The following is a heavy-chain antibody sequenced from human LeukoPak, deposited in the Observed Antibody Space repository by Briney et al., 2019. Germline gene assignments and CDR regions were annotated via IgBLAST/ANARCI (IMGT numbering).Heavy chain of an antibody. CDR3: AKYPGRGSYYGMDV. CDR2: IWYDGSNK. V-gene: IGHV3-33*06. CDR1: GFTFSSYG. Sequence: PGGSLRLSCAASGFTFSSYGMHWVRQAPGKGLEWVAVIWYDGSNKYYADSVKGRFTISRDNSKNTLYLQMNSLRAEDTAVYYCAKYPGRGSYYGMDVWGQGTTVTVSS. D-gene: IGHD2-15*01. J-gene: IGHJ6*02.